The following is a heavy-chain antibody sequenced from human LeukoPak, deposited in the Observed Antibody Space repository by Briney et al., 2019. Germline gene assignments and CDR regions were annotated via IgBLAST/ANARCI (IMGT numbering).Heavy chain of an antibody. CDR3: AKEPYSGSQLLDY. V-gene: IGHV3-23*01. D-gene: IGHD1-26*01. Sequence: QPGGSLRLSCAASGFTFSSHAMSWVRQAPGKGLEWVSAISSGGGSTYYADSVKGRFTISRDNSKNTLYLQMNSLSAEDMAVYYCAKEPYSGSQLLDYWGQGTLVTVSS. CDR1: GFTFSSHA. CDR2: ISSGGGST. J-gene: IGHJ4*02.